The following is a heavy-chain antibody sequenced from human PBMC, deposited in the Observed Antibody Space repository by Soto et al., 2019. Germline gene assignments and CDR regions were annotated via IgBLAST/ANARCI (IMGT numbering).Heavy chain of an antibody. CDR3: ARARTIAPEVLDAFDI. D-gene: IGHD3-3*01. CDR1: GGTFSSYA. Sequence: QVQLVQSGAEVKKPGSSVKVSCKASGGTFSSYAISWVRQAPGQGLEWMGGIIPIFGTANYAQKFQGRVTITADESTSTAYMELSSLRSEDTAVYYCARARTIAPEVLDAFDIWGQGTMVTVSS. V-gene: IGHV1-69*01. CDR2: IIPIFGTA. J-gene: IGHJ3*02.